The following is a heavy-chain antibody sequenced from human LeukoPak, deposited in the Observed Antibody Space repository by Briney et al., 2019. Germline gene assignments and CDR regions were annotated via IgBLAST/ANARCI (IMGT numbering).Heavy chain of an antibody. CDR2: IYPGDSGP. J-gene: IGHJ3*01. CDR1: GNSFTSYC. D-gene: IGHD1-26*01. CDR3: GMSGDRVPLQDDVFDV. Sequence: GESLQISCKVSGNSFTSYCIGWGRQMPGKGLEWMGIIYPGDSGPTYSPSFQGQVTISVDKSINTAYLQWISRQASDTAMYYCGMSGDRVPLQDDVFDVWGQGTMVTVST. V-gene: IGHV5-51*01.